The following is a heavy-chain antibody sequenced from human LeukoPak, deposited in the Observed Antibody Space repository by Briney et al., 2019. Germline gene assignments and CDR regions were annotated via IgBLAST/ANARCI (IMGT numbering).Heavy chain of an antibody. CDR1: GFTFSTSW. CDR2: IYSDEISI. J-gene: IGHJ4*02. V-gene: IGHV3-74*01. D-gene: IGHD2-21*01. CDR3: ARGNCGTLDF. Sequence: GGSLRLSCAASGFTFSTSWMSWVRHAPGKGLVWVSRIYSDEISISYADSVKGRFTISRDNAKNTLYLQMTSLRAEDTAVYYCARGNCGTLDFWGQGTLVTVSS.